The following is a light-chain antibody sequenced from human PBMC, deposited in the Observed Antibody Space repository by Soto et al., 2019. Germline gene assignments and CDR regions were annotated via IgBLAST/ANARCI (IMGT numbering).Light chain of an antibody. CDR3: QQYYSYPWT. CDR2: KAS. J-gene: IGKJ1*01. V-gene: IGKV1-5*03. Sequence: DIQMTQSPSTLSASVGDRVTITCRASQSVGNWLAWYQHKPGKAPKGLIYKASSLESRDPSRFSGSGSGTEFALTISSLQPDDFATYYCQQYYSYPWTFGQGTTGEIK. CDR1: QSVGNW.